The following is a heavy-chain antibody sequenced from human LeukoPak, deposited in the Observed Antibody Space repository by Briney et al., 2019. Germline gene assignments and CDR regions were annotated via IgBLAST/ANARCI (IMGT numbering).Heavy chain of an antibody. CDR2: IYTSGST. Sequence: SENLSLTCTVSGGSISSGSYYWSWIRQPPGKGLEWIGRIYTSGSTNYNPSLKSRVTISVDTSKNQFSLKLSSVTAADTAVYYCARDSAIFGVVITDYWGQGTLVTVSS. D-gene: IGHD3-3*01. CDR3: ARDSAIFGVVITDY. V-gene: IGHV4-61*02. J-gene: IGHJ4*02. CDR1: GGSISSGSYY.